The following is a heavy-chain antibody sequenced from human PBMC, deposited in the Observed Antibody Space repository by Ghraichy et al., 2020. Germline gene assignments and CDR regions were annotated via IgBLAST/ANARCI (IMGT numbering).Heavy chain of an antibody. J-gene: IGHJ4*02. CDR2: INHSGST. Sequence: SETLSLTCAVYGGSFSGYYWSWIRQPPGKGLEWIGEINHSGSTNYNPSLKSRVTISVDTSKNQFSLKLSSVTAADTAVYYCARALIGSGQIYFDYWGQGTLVTVSS. D-gene: IGHD6-19*01. CDR1: GGSFSGYY. CDR3: ARALIGSGQIYFDY. V-gene: IGHV4-34*01.